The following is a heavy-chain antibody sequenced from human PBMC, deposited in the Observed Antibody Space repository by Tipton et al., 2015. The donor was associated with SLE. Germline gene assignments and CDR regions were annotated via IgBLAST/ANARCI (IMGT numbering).Heavy chain of an antibody. CDR3: ARMDYSQFQLLYFES. CDR2: VYYSGNT. V-gene: IGHV4-31*02. CDR1: GDSISNVNYC. J-gene: IGHJ4*02. D-gene: IGHD4-11*01. Sequence: LSCTVSGDSISNVNYCWNWLRQRPGKGLEWIGYVYYSGNTLYNPSLRSRVTMSLDTSKNQFSLKLRSLTAADSAMYFCARMDYSQFQLLYFESWGQGILVTVSS.